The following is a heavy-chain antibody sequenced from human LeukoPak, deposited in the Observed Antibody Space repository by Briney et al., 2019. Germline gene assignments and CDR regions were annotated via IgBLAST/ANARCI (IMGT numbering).Heavy chain of an antibody. CDR1: GFTFSSYA. J-gene: IGHJ4*02. V-gene: IGHV3-23*01. CDR2: ISGSGGST. D-gene: IGHD3-22*01. Sequence: GGSLRLSCAASGFTFSSYAMSWVRQAPGMGLEWVSAISGSGGSTYYADSVKGRFTISRDNSKNTLYLQMNSLRAEDTAVYYCAKSRDSSGYYFGLYYWGQGTLVTVSS. CDR3: AKSRDSSGYYFGLYY.